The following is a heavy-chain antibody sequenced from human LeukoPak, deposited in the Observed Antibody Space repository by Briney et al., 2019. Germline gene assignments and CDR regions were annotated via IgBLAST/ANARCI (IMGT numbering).Heavy chain of an antibody. CDR2: ISSSSTYI. Sequence: GESLQISCASSGFTFSSYALSWVRQAPGKGLEWVSTISSSSTYIYYADSVKGRITISRDNAKNSLSLQMNSLRAEDTAVYYCARDLSTGGASDYWGQGTLVTVSS. D-gene: IGHD3-16*01. CDR1: GFTFSSYA. J-gene: IGHJ4*02. CDR3: ARDLSTGGASDY. V-gene: IGHV3-21*01.